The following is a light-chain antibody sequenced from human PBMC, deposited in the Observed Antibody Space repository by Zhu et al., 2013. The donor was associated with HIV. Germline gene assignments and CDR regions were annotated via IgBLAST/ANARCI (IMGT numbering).Light chain of an antibody. CDR2: DTD. CDR3: QSYDSSLSGYV. V-gene: IGLV1-40*01. CDR1: ASNIGARHH. Sequence: QSVLTQPPSVSGAPGQRVTISCAGSASNIGARHHVNWYQQLPGAAPKLLIYDTDNRPSGVPDRFSASKSGTSASLAITGLQADDEADYYCQSYDSSLSGYVFGTGTKVTVL. J-gene: IGLJ1*01.